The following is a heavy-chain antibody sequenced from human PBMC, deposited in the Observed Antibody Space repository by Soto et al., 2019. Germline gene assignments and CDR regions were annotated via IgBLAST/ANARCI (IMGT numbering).Heavy chain of an antibody. CDR3: ARGIQYSSSWSSFDY. V-gene: IGHV4-34*01. D-gene: IGHD6-13*01. CDR2: INHSGST. Sequence: SETLSLTCAVYGGSFSGYYWSWIRQPPGKGLEWIGEINHSGSTNYNPSLKSRVTISVDTSKNQFSLTLSSVTAADTAVYYCARGIQYSSSWSSFDYWGQGTLVTVSS. CDR1: GGSFSGYY. J-gene: IGHJ4*02.